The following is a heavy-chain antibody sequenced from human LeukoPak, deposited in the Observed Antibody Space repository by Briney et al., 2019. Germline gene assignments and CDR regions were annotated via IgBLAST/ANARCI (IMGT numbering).Heavy chain of an antibody. CDR3: ARRYYYDSSGYYLAHDAFDI. D-gene: IGHD3-22*01. V-gene: IGHV5-51*01. J-gene: IGHJ3*02. Sequence: GESLKISCKGSGYGFTSHWIGWVRQMPGKGLEWMGIIYPGASETRYSPSFQGQVTISADKSISTAYLQWSSLKASDTAMYYCARRYYYDSSGYYLAHDAFDIWGQGTMVTVSS. CDR1: GYGFTSHW. CDR2: IYPGASET.